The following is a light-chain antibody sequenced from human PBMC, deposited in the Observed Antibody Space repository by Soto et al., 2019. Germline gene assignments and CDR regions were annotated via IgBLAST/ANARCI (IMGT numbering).Light chain of an antibody. CDR3: CSYTSSGTYV. V-gene: IGLV2-14*01. CDR1: SSDVGGYNY. CDR2: AVT. Sequence: QSVLTQPASVSGSPGQSISISCTGTSSDVGGYNYVSWYQQYSGKAPKLMIYAVTDRPSGISNRFPASKSGNTASLTISGLQAEDEADYYCCSYTSSGTYVFGTGTKVTVL. J-gene: IGLJ1*01.